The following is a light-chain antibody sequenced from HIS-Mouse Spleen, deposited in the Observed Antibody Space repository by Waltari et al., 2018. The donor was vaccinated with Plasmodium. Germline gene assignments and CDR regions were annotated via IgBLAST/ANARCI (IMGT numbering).Light chain of an antibody. V-gene: IGLV2-11*01. CDR3: CSYAGSYTYV. CDR2: DVS. CDR1: RRDDGGYDS. J-gene: IGLJ1*01. Sequence: QSALTQPRSVSGSPGQSVAISCAGTRRDDGGYDSVSWYQQHPGKAPTRMIYDVSKRPSGVPDRFSGSKSGNTASLTISGLQAEDEADYYCCSYAGSYTYVFGTGTKVTVL.